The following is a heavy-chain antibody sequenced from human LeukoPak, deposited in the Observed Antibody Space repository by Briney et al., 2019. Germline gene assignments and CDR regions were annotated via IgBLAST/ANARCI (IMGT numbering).Heavy chain of an antibody. D-gene: IGHD3-22*01. CDR2: ISTSGSTI. CDR1: GFTFSSYE. Sequence: GGSLRLSCATSGFTFSSYEMIWVRQAPEKGLEWISYISTSGSTIYYADSVKGRFAISRDNAKNSLYLQMNSLRTEDTAVYYCARESDSGGYRFDYWGQGSLVTVSS. V-gene: IGHV3-48*03. J-gene: IGHJ4*02. CDR3: ARESDSGGYRFDY.